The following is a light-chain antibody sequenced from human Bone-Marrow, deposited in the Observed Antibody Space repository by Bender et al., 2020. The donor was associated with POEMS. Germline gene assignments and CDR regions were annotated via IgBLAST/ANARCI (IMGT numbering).Light chain of an antibody. CDR2: EGS. CDR3: SSYTTRSTLV. Sequence: QSALTQPASVSGSPGQSITISCTGTSSDVGDNNYVSWYQQHPDKAPKLMIYEGSQRPSGVSNRFSGSKSGNTASLTISGLQAEDEADYYCSSYTTRSTLVFGGGTKLTVL. J-gene: IGLJ3*02. V-gene: IGLV2-14*01. CDR1: SSDVGDNNY.